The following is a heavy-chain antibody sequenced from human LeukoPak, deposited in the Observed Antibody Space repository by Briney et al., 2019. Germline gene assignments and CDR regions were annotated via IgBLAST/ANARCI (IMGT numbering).Heavy chain of an antibody. D-gene: IGHD4-17*01. Sequence: ASVKVSCKASGYTFTSCDINWVRQATGQGLEWMGWMNPNSGNTGYAQKFQGRVTMTRNTSISTAYMELSSLRSEDTAVYYCARAPSREDYGDHYWFDPWGQGTLVTVSS. CDR1: GYTFTSCD. CDR3: ARAPSREDYGDHYWFDP. J-gene: IGHJ5*02. CDR2: MNPNSGNT. V-gene: IGHV1-8*01.